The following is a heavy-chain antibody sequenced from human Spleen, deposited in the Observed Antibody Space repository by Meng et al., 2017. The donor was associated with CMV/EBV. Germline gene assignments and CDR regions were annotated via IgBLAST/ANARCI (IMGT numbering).Heavy chain of an antibody. CDR3: ASEDNNGKSDY. CDR1: GGSISSSSYY. J-gene: IGHJ4*02. Sequence: ETLSLTCTVSGGSISSSSYYWGWIRQPPGKGLEWVANIKYDGSEKYYVDSVKGRFTISRDNAKNSLYLQMNSLRAEDTAIYYCASEDNNGKSDYWGQGTLVTVPQ. D-gene: IGHD2-8*01. CDR2: IKYDGSEK. V-gene: IGHV3-7*01.